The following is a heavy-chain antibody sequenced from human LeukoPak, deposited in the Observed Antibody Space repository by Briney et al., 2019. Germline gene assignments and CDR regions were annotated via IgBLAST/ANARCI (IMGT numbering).Heavy chain of an antibody. CDR2: ISYDGSNK. CDR1: GFTFSSYG. Sequence: GGSLRLSCAASGFTFSSYGMPWVRQAPGKGLEWVAVISYDGSNKYYADSVKGRFTISRDNSKNTLYLQMNSLRAEDTAVYYCAKEFGSGSLYDYWGQGTLVTVSS. CDR3: AKEFGSGSLYDY. J-gene: IGHJ4*02. V-gene: IGHV3-30*18. D-gene: IGHD3-10*01.